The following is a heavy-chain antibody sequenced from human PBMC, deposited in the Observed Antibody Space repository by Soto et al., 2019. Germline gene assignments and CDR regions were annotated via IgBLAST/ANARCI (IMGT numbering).Heavy chain of an antibody. CDR3: ARGGHIAVVTASFAY. V-gene: IGHV1-46*02. J-gene: IGHJ4*02. CDR1: GYTFNTYY. CDR2: IHPSGGGT. Sequence: QVQLVQSGAEVRKPGASVKVSCKPSGYTFNTYYLHWLRQAPGQALEWMGVIHPSGGGTTYAQKLLCRVTVTGRTSPTTVFLALRSLSSAATAAYYCARGGHIAVVTASFAYCGQGTLVTVSS. D-gene: IGHD2-21*02.